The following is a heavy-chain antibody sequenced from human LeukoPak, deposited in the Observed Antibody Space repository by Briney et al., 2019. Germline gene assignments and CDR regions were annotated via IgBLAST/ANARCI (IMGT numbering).Heavy chain of an antibody. CDR2: INPNSGGT. J-gene: IGHJ5*02. D-gene: IGHD3-10*01. CDR3: ARGGSGSYFSWLDP. V-gene: IGHV1-2*02. Sequence: GASEKVSCKASGYTFTGYYIHWVRQAPGQGLECMGWINPNSGGTNYAQKFQGRVTMTRDTSISTAYMELSRLRSDDTAVYYCARGGSGSYFSWLDPWGQGTLVTVSS. CDR1: GYTFTGYY.